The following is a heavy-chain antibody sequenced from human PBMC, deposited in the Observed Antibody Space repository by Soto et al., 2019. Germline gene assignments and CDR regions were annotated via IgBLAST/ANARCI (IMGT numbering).Heavy chain of an antibody. Sequence: KPSETLSLTXAVSGGSISSYYWSWIRQPPGKGLEWIGYIYYSGSTNYSPSLKSRVTISVDSSKNQFSLKLSSVTAADTAVYYCTRLRDGYPDYWGQGTLVTVSS. D-gene: IGHD5-12*01. J-gene: IGHJ4*02. V-gene: IGHV4-59*01. CDR2: IYYSGST. CDR3: TRLRDGYPDY. CDR1: GGSISSYY.